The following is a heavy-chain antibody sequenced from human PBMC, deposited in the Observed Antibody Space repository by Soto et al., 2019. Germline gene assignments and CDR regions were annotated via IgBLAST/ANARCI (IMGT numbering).Heavy chain of an antibody. CDR2: ISGSGGST. V-gene: IGHV3-23*01. CDR3: AKDPRVGATKEDWFDP. D-gene: IGHD1-26*01. CDR1: GFTFSSYA. J-gene: IGHJ5*02. Sequence: PGGSLRLSCAASGFTFSSYAMSWVRQAPGKGLEWVSAISGSGGSTYYADSVKGRLTISRDNSKNTLYLQMNSLRAEDTAVYYCAKDPRVGATKEDWFDPWGQGTLVTVSS.